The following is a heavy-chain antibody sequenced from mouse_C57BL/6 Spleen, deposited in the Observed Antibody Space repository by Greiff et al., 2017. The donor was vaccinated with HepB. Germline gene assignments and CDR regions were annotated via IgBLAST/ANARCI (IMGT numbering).Heavy chain of an antibody. Sequence: EVQRVESGGGLVKPGGSLKLSCAASGFTFSDYGMHWVRQAPEKGLEWVAYISSGSSTIYYADTVKGRFTISRDNAKNTLYLQMTSLRSEDTAMYYCAREYYGHFDYWGQGTTLTVSS. CDR3: AREYYGHFDY. D-gene: IGHD1-2*01. J-gene: IGHJ2*01. V-gene: IGHV5-17*01. CDR1: GFTFSDYG. CDR2: ISSGSSTI.